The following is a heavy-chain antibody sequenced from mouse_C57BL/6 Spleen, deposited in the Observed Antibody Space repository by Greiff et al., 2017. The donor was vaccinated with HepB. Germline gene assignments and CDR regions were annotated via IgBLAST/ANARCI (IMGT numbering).Heavy chain of an antibody. CDR3: TGSGGTEVLYFDV. D-gene: IGHD2-14*01. J-gene: IGHJ1*03. Sequence: VKLQESGAELVRPGASVTLSCKASGYTFTDYEMHWVKQTPVHGLEWIGAIDPETGGTAYNQKFKGKAILTADKSSSTAYMELRSLTSEDSAVYYCTGSGGTEVLYFDVWGTGTTVTVSS. CDR1: GYTFTDYE. CDR2: IDPETGGT. V-gene: IGHV1-15*01.